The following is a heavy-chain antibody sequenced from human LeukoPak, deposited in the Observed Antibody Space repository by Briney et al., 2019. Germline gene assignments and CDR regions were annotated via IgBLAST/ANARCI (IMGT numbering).Heavy chain of an antibody. J-gene: IGHJ1*01. Sequence: PSETLSLTCTVSGGSISSSSYYWGWIRQPPGKGLEWIGSIYYSGSTYYNPSLKSRVTISVDTSKNQFSLKLSSVTAADTAVYYCARDPRWEKYFQHWGQGTLVTVSS. D-gene: IGHD1-26*01. CDR1: GGSISSSSYY. CDR3: ARDPRWEKYFQH. V-gene: IGHV4-39*07. CDR2: IYYSGST.